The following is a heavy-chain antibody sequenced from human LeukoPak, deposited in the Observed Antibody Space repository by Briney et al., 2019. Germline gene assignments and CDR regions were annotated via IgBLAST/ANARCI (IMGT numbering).Heavy chain of an antibody. D-gene: IGHD3-16*01. V-gene: IGHV3-48*01. CDR2: ISSSSTTI. Sequence: GGSLRLSCAASGLTFSSYSMNWVRQAPGKGLEWVSYISSSSTTIYYADSVKGRFTISRDNAKNSLYLQMNSLRAEDTAVYYCAKSVTYPRNYYYYYYMDVWGKGTTVTISS. CDR3: AKSVTYPRNYYYYYYMDV. CDR1: GLTFSSYS. J-gene: IGHJ6*03.